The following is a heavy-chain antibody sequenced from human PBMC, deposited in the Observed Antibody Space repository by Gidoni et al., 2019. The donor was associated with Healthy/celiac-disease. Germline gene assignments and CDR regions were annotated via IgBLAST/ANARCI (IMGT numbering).Heavy chain of an antibody. V-gene: IGHV4-61*01. J-gene: IGHJ2*01. CDR1: GGSVSSGSYY. D-gene: IGHD7-27*01. CDR3: ARPNWGYWYFDL. Sequence: QVQLQESGPGLVKPSETLSLTCTVSGGSVSSGSYYWSWIRQPPGKGLEWIGYIYYSGSTNYNPSLKSRVTISVDTSKNQFSLKLSSVTAADTAVYYCARPNWGYWYFDLWGRGTLVTVSS. CDR2: IYYSGST.